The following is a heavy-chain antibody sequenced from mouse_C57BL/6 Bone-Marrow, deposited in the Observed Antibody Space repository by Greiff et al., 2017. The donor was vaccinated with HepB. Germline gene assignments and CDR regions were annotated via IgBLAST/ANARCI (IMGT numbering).Heavy chain of an antibody. D-gene: IGHD1-1*01. J-gene: IGHJ1*03. CDR3: ASGGYGSSYWYFDV. V-gene: IGHV3-6*01. CDR1: GYSITSGYY. CDR2: ISYDGSN. Sequence: EVQLQESGPGLVKPSQSLSLTCSVTGYSITSGYYWNWIRQFPGNKLEWMGYISYDGSNNYNPSLKNRISITRDTSKNQFFLKLNSVTTEDTATYYCASGGYGSSYWYFDVWGTGTTVTVSS.